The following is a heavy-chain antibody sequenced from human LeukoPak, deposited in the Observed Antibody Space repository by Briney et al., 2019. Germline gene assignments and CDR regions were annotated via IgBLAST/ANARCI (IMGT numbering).Heavy chain of an antibody. CDR2: IKQDGSET. Sequence: GGSLRLSCAASGFTFNNHWMSWVRQAPGKGLEWVANIKQDGSETYYVDSVMGRFTISRDNAKNSLYLQMNSLRAEDTAVYYCARSALTFDYWGQGTLVTVSS. CDR3: ARSALTFDY. CDR1: GFTFNNHW. J-gene: IGHJ4*02. V-gene: IGHV3-7*01. D-gene: IGHD2-15*01.